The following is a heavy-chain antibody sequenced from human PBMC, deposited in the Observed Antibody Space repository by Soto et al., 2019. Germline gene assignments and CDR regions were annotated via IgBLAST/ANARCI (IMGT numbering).Heavy chain of an antibody. J-gene: IGHJ6*02. D-gene: IGHD1-26*01. V-gene: IGHV1-69*13. CDR3: ARDRDRGGSYLRFGYYGMAV. CDR2: IIPIFGTA. CDR1: GGTFSSYA. Sequence: VASVKVSCKASGGTFSSYAISWVRQAPGQGLEWMGGIIPIFGTANYAQKFQGRVTITADESTSTAYMELCSLRSEDTAVYYCARDRDRGGSYLRFGYYGMAVWGQGTTVTVSS.